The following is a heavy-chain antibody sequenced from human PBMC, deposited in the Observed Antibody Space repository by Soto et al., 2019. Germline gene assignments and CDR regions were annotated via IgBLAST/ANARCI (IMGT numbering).Heavy chain of an antibody. Sequence: QVQLVQSGAEVRKPGSSVRVSCKASGGSFNRHTISWVRQAPGHGLAWMGGIIPIFGTANHAQKFQGRVTIIADESTSTVYMELSSLRSDDTAIYYCARGWGYDSTDYYYAYWGQGTLVIVSS. D-gene: IGHD3-22*01. CDR2: IIPIFGTA. V-gene: IGHV1-69*01. J-gene: IGHJ4*02. CDR3: ARGWGYDSTDYYYAY. CDR1: GGSFNRHT.